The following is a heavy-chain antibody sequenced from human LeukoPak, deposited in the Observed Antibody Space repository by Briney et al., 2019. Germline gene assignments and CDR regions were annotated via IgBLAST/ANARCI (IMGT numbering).Heavy chain of an antibody. Sequence: PGGSLRLSCAASGSTFSSYAMSWVRQAPGKGLEWVSAISGSGGSTYYADSVKGRFTISRDNSKNTLYLQMNSLRAEDTAVYYCAREGILLWFEESVGYFDYWGQGTLVTVSS. J-gene: IGHJ4*02. CDR2: ISGSGGST. V-gene: IGHV3-23*01. CDR3: AREGILLWFEESVGYFDY. D-gene: IGHD3-10*01. CDR1: GSTFSSYA.